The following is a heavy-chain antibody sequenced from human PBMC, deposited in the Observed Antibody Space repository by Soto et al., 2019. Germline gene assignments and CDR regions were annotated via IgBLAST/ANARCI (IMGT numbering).Heavy chain of an antibody. CDR1: GGSVSSYS. Sequence: RSLACTVCGGSVSSYSWSWIRQLPGTGLEWIGCIYYSGSTNYNPSLKSRVTISVDTSTNQFSLNLGSVTAADTAVYYCSCSIEGFGAKNWFDSWGQGTLVTVSS. V-gene: IGHV4-59*02. CDR3: SCSIEGFGAKNWFDS. J-gene: IGHJ5*01. CDR2: IYYSGST. D-gene: IGHD3-10*01.